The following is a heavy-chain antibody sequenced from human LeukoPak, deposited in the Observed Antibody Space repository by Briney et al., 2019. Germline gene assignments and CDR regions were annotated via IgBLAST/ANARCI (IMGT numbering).Heavy chain of an antibody. CDR2: INAGNGNT. CDR3: ARSLRFRPYYFDY. V-gene: IGHV1-3*01. CDR1: GYTFTSYA. J-gene: IGHJ4*02. Sequence: ASVKVSCKASGYTFTSYAMHWVRQAPGQRLEWMGWINAGNGNTKYSQKFQGRVTITRDTSASTAYMELSSLRSEDTAVYYCARSLRFRPYYFDYWGQGTLVTVSS. D-gene: IGHD3-3*01.